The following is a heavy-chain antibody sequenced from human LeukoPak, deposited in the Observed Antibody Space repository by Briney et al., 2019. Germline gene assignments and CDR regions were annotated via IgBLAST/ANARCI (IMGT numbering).Heavy chain of an antibody. D-gene: IGHD6-19*01. CDR1: GFTFSSYA. CDR3: AKDYSSGWCLDY. J-gene: IGHJ4*01. V-gene: IGHV3-23*01. Sequence: TGGSLRPSCAASGFTFSSYAMSWVRQAPGKGLEWVSGISGRGGYTYYADSVKGRFTISRDDSKNTLYLQMNSLAVEDTAVYYCAKDYSSGWCLDYWGQGSLVTVSS. CDR2: ISGRGGYT.